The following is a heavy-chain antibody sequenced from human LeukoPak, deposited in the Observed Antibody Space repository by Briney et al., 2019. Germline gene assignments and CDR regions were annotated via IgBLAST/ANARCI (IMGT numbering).Heavy chain of an antibody. CDR2: IHYSGST. Sequence: SETLSLTCTVSGGSINSDDYSWSWVRQLPGKGLEWFGYIHYSGSTYYSPYLRSRVTMSVDTSKNQFSLKLTSVTAADTAVYYCAKFSSSSGYYQSFDYWGQGTLVTVSS. CDR1: GGSINSDDYS. V-gene: IGHV4-31*03. D-gene: IGHD3-22*01. J-gene: IGHJ4*02. CDR3: AKFSSSSGYYQSFDY.